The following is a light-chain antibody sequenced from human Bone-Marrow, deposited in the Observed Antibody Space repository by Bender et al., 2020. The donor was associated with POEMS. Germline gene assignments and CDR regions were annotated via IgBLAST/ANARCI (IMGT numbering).Light chain of an antibody. V-gene: IGLV1-44*01. Sequence: QSVVTQPPSASGTPGQRVTISCSGGSPNIGSNVVNWYQQLPGTAPKLLIHSNTQRPSGVPDRFSGSKSGNTASLTISGLQAEDEADYYCCSYAGSRTWVFGGGTKLTVL. CDR1: SPNIGSNV. CDR2: SNT. J-gene: IGLJ3*02. CDR3: CSYAGSRTWV.